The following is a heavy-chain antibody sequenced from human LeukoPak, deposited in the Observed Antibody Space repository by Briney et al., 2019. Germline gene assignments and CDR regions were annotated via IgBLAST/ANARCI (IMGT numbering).Heavy chain of an antibody. CDR3: AKGITAAAGTGGGRYYFDY. CDR2: LSGSGGST. Sequence: GGSLRHSSAASGFTFSSYAMSWVRQAPGKGLEWVSALSGSGGSTYYEDSVKSRFTISRDNSKNTLYLQMNSLRAEDKAVYYCAKGITAAAGTGGGRYYFDYWGQGTLVTVSS. D-gene: IGHD6-13*01. J-gene: IGHJ4*02. V-gene: IGHV3-23*01. CDR1: GFTFSSYA.